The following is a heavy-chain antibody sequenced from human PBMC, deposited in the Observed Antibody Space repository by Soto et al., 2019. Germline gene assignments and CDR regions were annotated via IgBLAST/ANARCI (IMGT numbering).Heavy chain of an antibody. CDR2: ISYDGSNK. Sequence: GGSLRLSCAASGFNFSSYAMHWVRQAPGKGLEWVAVISYDGSNKYYADSVKGRFTISRDNSKNTLYLQMNTLRAEDTAVFYCATARSGSPPFDYWGQGTLVNVSS. CDR1: GFNFSSYA. V-gene: IGHV3-30-3*01. D-gene: IGHD1-26*01. J-gene: IGHJ4*02. CDR3: ATARSGSPPFDY.